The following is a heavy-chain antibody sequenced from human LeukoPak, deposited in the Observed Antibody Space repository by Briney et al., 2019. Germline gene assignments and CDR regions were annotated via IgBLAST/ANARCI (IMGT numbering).Heavy chain of an antibody. Sequence: ASVKVSCKASGHTFTSYDINWVRQATGQGLEWMGWMNPNSGNTGYAQKFQGRVTITRNTSISTAYMELSSLRSEDTAVYYCARVVVAATVWYFDLWGRGTLVTVSS. D-gene: IGHD2-15*01. J-gene: IGHJ2*01. V-gene: IGHV1-8*03. CDR2: MNPNSGNT. CDR1: GHTFTSYD. CDR3: ARVVVAATVWYFDL.